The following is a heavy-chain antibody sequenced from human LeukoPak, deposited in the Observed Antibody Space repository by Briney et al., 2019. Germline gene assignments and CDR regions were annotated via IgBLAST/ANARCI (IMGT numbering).Heavy chain of an antibody. CDR2: IKQEGSEQ. D-gene: IGHD2-15*01. J-gene: IGHJ4*02. CDR1: GFSFSSYW. Sequence: GGSLRLSCAASGFSFSSYWMSWVRQAPGKGREGVAKIKQEGSEQYYVDSVKGRFTISRDHSKNPLYLQMNSLQSEDTAVYYCAKRPFESSGPFDSWGLGTLVTVSS. V-gene: IGHV3-7*03. CDR3: AKRPFESSGPFDS.